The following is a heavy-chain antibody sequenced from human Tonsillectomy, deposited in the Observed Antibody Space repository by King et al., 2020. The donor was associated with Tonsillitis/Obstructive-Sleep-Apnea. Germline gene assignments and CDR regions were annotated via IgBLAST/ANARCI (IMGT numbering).Heavy chain of an antibody. CDR1: GFTFSSYV. D-gene: IGHD2-8*01. Sequence: QVQLVESGGGVVQPGRSLRLSCAASGFTFSSYVMHWVRQAPGKGLEWVAVISYDGSNKYYAASVKGRFTISRDKSKITLYLQMNSLRAADTAVYYCAREIVLMVYATCQDSDYIGIDVWGQGPTVTVS. CDR3: AREIVLMVYATCQDSDYIGIDV. J-gene: IGHJ6*02. CDR2: ISYDGSNK. V-gene: IGHV3-30*03.